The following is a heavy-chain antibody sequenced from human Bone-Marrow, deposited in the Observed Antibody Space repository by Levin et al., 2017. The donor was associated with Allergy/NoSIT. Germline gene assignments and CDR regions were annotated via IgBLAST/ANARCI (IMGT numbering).Heavy chain of an antibody. J-gene: IGHJ6*02. D-gene: IGHD7-27*01. Sequence: SETLSLTCTVSGDSVTSGGHYWSWVRQHPGKGLEWIGYIHYSGTPYYNPSLKSRASIAVDTSENHFSLNLHSVTAPDTSAYYCATDWGKLGKGWDRSGMDVWGQGATVIVSS. CDR2: IHYSGTP. V-gene: IGHV4-31*03. CDR3: ATDWGKLGKGWDRSGMDV. CDR1: GDSVTSGGHY.